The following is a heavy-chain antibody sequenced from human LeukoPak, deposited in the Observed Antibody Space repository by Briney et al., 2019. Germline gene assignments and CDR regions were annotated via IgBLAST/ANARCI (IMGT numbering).Heavy chain of an antibody. CDR1: GFSFSSYA. CDR3: ARGSLLLLFDY. CDR2: ISSSGSTI. V-gene: IGHV3-48*03. D-gene: IGHD2-15*01. J-gene: IGHJ4*02. Sequence: PGGSLRLSCVGSGFSFSSYAMSWVRQAPGKGLEWVSYISSSGSTIYYADSVKGRFTISRDNAKNSLYLQMNSLRAEDTAVYYCARGSLLLLFDYWGQGTLVTVSS.